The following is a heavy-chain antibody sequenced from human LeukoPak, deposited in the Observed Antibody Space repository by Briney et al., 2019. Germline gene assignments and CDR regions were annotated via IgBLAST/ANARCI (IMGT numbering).Heavy chain of an antibody. J-gene: IGHJ4*02. CDR3: VRGPIFGVAPFDY. CDR1: GFTFSIYW. V-gene: IGHV3-7*01. D-gene: IGHD3-3*01. CDR2: IKQDGSEK. Sequence: GGSLRLSCAASGFTFSIYWMDWVRQAPGKGLEWVANIKQDGSEKYYVDSVQGRFTISRDNAKNSLYLQMNSLRAEDTAVYYCVRGPIFGVAPFDYWGQGTLVTVSS.